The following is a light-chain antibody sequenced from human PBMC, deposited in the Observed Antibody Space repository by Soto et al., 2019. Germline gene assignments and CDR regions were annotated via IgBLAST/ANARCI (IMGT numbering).Light chain of an antibody. CDR1: SGHTSYI. CDR3: ETWDSNILV. CDR2: LDISGSY. Sequence: QPVLTQSSSASASLGSSVKLTCTLSSGHTSYIIAWHQQQPGKAPRYLMKLDISGSYNTESGVPDRLSGSSSWADRYLTTSDLQFEDEADYSCETWDSNILVFGGGTKLTVL. V-gene: IGLV4-60*02. J-gene: IGLJ2*01.